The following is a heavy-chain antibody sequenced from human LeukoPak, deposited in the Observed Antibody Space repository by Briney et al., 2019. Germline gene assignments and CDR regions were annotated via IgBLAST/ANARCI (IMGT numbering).Heavy chain of an antibody. V-gene: IGHV3-23*01. J-gene: IGHJ6*02. CDR2: INGGDDRT. CDR3: ARKHLQIPWFFLDV. D-gene: IGHD2-2*02. Sequence: GAFLRLSCAGSRIAFRGYAMSWVRQAPGKGLEWVSGINGGDDRTYYADSVKGRFTISRDNSNNTLFLQMNSLRVEDTAVYFCARKHLQIPWFFLDVWGQGTTVSISS. CDR1: RIAFRGYA.